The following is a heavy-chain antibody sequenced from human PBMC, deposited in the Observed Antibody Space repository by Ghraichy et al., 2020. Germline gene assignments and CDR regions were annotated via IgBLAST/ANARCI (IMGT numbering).Heavy chain of an antibody. V-gene: IGHV3-7*03. J-gene: IGHJ5*02. Sequence: GGSLRLSCAASGFTFSDYWMTWVRQAPGKGPEWLATINQDGDKTYYVDSVKGRFTISRDNAKTSLYLQMEGLRGEDTALYYCARDPGLLWFGGFDPWGQGTQVTVSS. CDR3: ARDPGLLWFGGFDP. CDR1: GFTFSDYW. CDR2: INQDGDKT. D-gene: IGHD3-10*01.